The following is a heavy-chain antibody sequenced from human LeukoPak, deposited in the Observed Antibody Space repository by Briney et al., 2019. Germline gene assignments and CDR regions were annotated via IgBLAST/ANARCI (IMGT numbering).Heavy chain of an antibody. CDR2: FDPEDGET. CDR3: ARREMTHDAFDI. CDR1: GYTLTELS. J-gene: IGHJ3*02. D-gene: IGHD5-24*01. Sequence: GASVKVSCKVSGYTLTELSTHWVRQAPGKGLEWMGGFDPEDGETIYAQKFQGRVTMTEDTSTDTAYMELSSLRSEDTAVYYCARREMTHDAFDIWGQGTMVTVSS. V-gene: IGHV1-24*01.